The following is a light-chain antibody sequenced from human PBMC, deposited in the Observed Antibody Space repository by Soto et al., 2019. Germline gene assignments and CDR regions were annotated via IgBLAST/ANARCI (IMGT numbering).Light chain of an antibody. CDR3: QQYHHWPPLT. CDR1: QSVSSN. V-gene: IGKV3-15*01. Sequence: EIVMTQSPATLSVSPGERATLSCRASQSVSSNLAWYQQKPGQAPRLLIYGASTRATGIPARFSGSGSGTEFTLTISSLQSEDSAVYYCQQYHHWPPLTFGGGTKVEIK. J-gene: IGKJ4*01. CDR2: GAS.